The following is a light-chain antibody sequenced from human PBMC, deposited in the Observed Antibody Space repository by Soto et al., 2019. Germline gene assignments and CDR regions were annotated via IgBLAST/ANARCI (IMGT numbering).Light chain of an antibody. V-gene: IGKV3-20*01. CDR3: QQYASSPRT. Sequence: EIVLTQSPGTLTLSPGERATLFCRASQSFTTSQLAWYQQRPGQAPRVLIFGASRRATGIPDRFSGSGSGTDSTLTISRLEPEDSAVYYCQQYASSPRTFGKGTKVDIK. J-gene: IGKJ1*01. CDR2: GAS. CDR1: QSFTTSQ.